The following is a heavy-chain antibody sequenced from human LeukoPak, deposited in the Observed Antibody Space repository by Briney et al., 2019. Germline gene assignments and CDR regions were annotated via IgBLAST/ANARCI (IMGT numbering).Heavy chain of an antibody. CDR1: GFTFTSYG. Sequence: GGSLRLSCAASGFTFTSYGISWVRQAPGQGLEWMGWISAYNGNTNYAQKLQGRVTMTTDTSTSTAYMELSRLRSDDTAVYYCARGYDFWSGYSYFDYWGQGTLVTVSS. CDR2: ISAYNGNT. D-gene: IGHD3-3*01. CDR3: ARGYDFWSGYSYFDY. V-gene: IGHV1-18*01. J-gene: IGHJ4*02.